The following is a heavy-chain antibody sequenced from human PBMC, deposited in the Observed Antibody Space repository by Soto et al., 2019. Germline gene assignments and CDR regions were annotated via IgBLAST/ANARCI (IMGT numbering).Heavy chain of an antibody. Sequence: GESLKISCAASGFTFSSYAMSWVRQAPGKGLEWVSAISGSGGSTYYADSVKGRFTISRYNSKNTLYLQMNSLRAEDTAVDYGASERNGGIAARPTSDAFDIWGQGTMVTVSS. D-gene: IGHD6-6*01. V-gene: IGHV3-23*01. J-gene: IGHJ3*02. CDR1: GFTFSSYA. CDR3: ASERNGGIAARPTSDAFDI. CDR2: ISGSGGST.